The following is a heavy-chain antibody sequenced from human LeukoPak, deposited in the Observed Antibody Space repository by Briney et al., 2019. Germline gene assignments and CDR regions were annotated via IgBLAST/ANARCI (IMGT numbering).Heavy chain of an antibody. D-gene: IGHD4-11*01. CDR3: AKDRVTVTPGADDAFDI. V-gene: IGHV3-53*01. CDR1: GFSVTSKH. J-gene: IGHJ3*02. CDR2: IYSGGSI. Sequence: PGGSLRLSCAASGFSVTSKHMNWVRQAPGKGLEWVSVIYSGGSIYYADSVKGRFTISRDNSKNTLFLQMNSLRAEDTAVYYCAKDRVTVTPGADDAFDIWGQGTMVTVSS.